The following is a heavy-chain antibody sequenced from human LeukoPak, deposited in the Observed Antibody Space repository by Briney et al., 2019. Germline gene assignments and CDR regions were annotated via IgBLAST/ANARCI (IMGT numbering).Heavy chain of an antibody. V-gene: IGHV3-30*18. CDR3: AKETYYYDSSGYRSRYYGMDV. CDR1: GFTFSSYG. CDR2: KSYDGSNK. J-gene: IGHJ6*02. Sequence: GGSLRLSCAASGFTFSSYGMHWVRQAPGKGLEWVAVKSYDGSNKYYADSVKGRFTISRDNSKNTLYLQMNSLRAEDTAVYYCAKETYYYDSSGYRSRYYGMDVWGQGTTVTVSS. D-gene: IGHD3-22*01.